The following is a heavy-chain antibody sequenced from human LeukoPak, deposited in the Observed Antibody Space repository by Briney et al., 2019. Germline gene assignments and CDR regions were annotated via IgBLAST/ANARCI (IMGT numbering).Heavy chain of an antibody. J-gene: IGHJ4*02. D-gene: IGHD5-18*01. V-gene: IGHV3-30*04. CDR1: GFTFSSYA. CDR2: ISYDGSNK. Sequence: HPGRSLRLSCAASGFTFSSYAMHWVRQAPGKGLEWVAVISYDGSNKYCADSVKGRFTISRDNSKNTLYLQMNSLRAEDTAVYYCARDLGGYSYGYSFDYWGQGTLVTVSS. CDR3: ARDLGGYSYGYSFDY.